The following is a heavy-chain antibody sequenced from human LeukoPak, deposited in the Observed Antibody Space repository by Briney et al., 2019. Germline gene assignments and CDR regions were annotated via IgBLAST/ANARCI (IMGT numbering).Heavy chain of an antibody. CDR1: GFTFSSYA. Sequence: PGGSLRLSCAASGFTFSSYAMHWVRQAPGKGLEWVAVISYDGSNKYYADSVKGRFTISRDNSKNTLYLQMNSLRAEDTAVYYCARERSSGYYNYFDYWGQGTLVTVSS. CDR2: ISYDGSNK. D-gene: IGHD3-22*01. J-gene: IGHJ4*02. V-gene: IGHV3-30-3*01. CDR3: ARERSSGYYNYFDY.